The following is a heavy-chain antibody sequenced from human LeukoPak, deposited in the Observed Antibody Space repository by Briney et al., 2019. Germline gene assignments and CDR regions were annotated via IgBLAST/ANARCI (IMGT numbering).Heavy chain of an antibody. CDR2: ISSAGTFT. D-gene: IGHD6-13*01. J-gene: IGHJ4*02. V-gene: IGHV3-11*06. CDR1: GFTFNDYF. Sequence: GGSLRLSCTASGFTFNDYFMNWIRQTPGKGLEWVSYISSAGTFTSYAESVKGRFTLSRDNAKSSLYLQMNSLRAEDTAVYYCARSSTAATGNFQYWGQGTLVTVSS. CDR3: ARSSTAATGNFQY.